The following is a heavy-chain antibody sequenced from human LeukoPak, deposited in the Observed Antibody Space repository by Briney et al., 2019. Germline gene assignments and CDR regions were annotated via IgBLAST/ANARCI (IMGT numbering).Heavy chain of an antibody. CDR1: GFTVSSYY. J-gene: IGHJ6*02. CDR2: MYSGGST. V-gene: IGHV3-66*01. D-gene: IGHD4-11*01. Sequence: PGGSLRLSCAASGFTVSSYYMTWVRQAPGKGLEWVSVMYSGGSTYYADSVKGRVAISRHNSQNTVFLQMNSVRVEDTAVYYCARSYSNHLFGMDVWGQGTAVTVSS. CDR3: ARSYSNHLFGMDV.